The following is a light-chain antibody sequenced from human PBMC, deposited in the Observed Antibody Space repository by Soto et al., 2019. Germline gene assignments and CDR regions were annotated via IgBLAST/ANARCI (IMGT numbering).Light chain of an antibody. CDR1: QSISSSY. V-gene: IGKV3-20*01. CDR3: QQYSSSPPEFT. J-gene: IGKJ3*01. CDR2: GAS. Sequence: EIVLTQSPGTLSLSPGERATLSCRASQSISSSYLAWYQQRPGQAPRLLIFGASYRATGIPDRFSGSGSGTDFTLTISRLEPEDFAVYYCQQYSSSPPEFTFGPGTQVDSK.